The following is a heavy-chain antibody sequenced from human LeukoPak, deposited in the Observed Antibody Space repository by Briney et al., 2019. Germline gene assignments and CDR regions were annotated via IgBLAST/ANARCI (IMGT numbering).Heavy chain of an antibody. Sequence: GGSLRLSCAASGFTFSSYSMNWVRQAPGKGLEWVSSISSSSSYIYYADSVKGRFTISRDNAKNSLYLQMNSLRAEDTAVYYCAKDGDGSGSYYLDYWGQGTLVTVSS. CDR3: AKDGDGSGSYYLDY. D-gene: IGHD3-10*01. V-gene: IGHV3-21*01. J-gene: IGHJ4*02. CDR1: GFTFSSYS. CDR2: ISSSSSYI.